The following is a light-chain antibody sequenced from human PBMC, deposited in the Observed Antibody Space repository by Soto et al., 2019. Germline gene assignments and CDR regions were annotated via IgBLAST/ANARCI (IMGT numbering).Light chain of an antibody. CDR1: QGISSY. J-gene: IGKJ3*01. V-gene: IGKV1-9*01. CDR2: AAS. CDR3: QQLNSYPL. Sequence: DIQLTQSPSFLSASVGDRVTITCRASQGISSYLAWYQQKPGKAPKLLIYAASPLQSGVPSRFSGSGSGTEFTLTISSLQPGDFATYYCQQLNSYPLFGPGTKVDIK.